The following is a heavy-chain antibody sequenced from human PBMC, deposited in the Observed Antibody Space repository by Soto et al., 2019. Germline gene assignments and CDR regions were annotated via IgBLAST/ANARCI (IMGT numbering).Heavy chain of an antibody. J-gene: IGHJ6*02. Sequence: SVKVSCKASGGTFSSYAISWVRQAPGQGLEWMGGIIPIFGTANYAQKFQGRVTITADESTSTAYMELSSLRSEDTAVYYCARSGLYDYYYYGMDVWGQGTTVTVSS. CDR1: GGTFSSYA. CDR2: IIPIFGTA. V-gene: IGHV1-69*13. D-gene: IGHD3-22*01. CDR3: ARSGLYDYYYYGMDV.